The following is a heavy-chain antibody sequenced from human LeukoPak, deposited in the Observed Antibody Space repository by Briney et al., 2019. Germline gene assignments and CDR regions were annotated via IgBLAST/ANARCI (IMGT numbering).Heavy chain of an antibody. J-gene: IGHJ4*02. CDR3: ARGRGSYYNS. Sequence: SETLSLTCAVYGGSFSAYYWIWIRQPPGKGLEWIGEINHSGSINYNPSLKSRVTISVDTSKIQFSLKLSSVTAADTAIYYCARGRGSYYNSWGQGTLVTVSS. CDR2: INHSGSI. D-gene: IGHD1-26*01. V-gene: IGHV4-34*01. CDR1: GGSFSAYY.